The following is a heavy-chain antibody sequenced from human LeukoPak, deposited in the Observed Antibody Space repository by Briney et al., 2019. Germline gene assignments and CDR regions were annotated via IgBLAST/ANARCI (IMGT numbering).Heavy chain of an antibody. Sequence: SETLSLTCTVSGGSISSGGYYWSWIRQHPGKGLEWIGYIYYSGSTYYNPSLKSRVTISVDTSKNQFSLKLSSVTAADTAVYYCARDGGPYYYDSSGYYPPADAFDIWGQGTMVTVSS. CDR2: IYYSGST. J-gene: IGHJ3*02. D-gene: IGHD3-22*01. V-gene: IGHV4-31*03. CDR3: ARDGGPYYYDSSGYYPPADAFDI. CDR1: GGSISSGGYY.